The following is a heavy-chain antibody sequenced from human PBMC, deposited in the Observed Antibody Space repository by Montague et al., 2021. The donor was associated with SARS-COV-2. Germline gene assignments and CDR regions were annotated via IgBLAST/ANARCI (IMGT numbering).Heavy chain of an antibody. J-gene: IGHJ4*02. CDR3: AREPDYGDYFDD. CDR1: GGSISSYY. V-gene: IGHV4-59*13. D-gene: IGHD4-17*01. Sequence: SETLSLTCTVSGGSISSYYWSWIRQPPGKGLEWIGYIYYSGSTNYNPSLKSRVTISVDTSKNQFSLKLSSVTAADTAVYYCAREPDYGDYFDDWGQGTLVTVSS. CDR2: IYYSGST.